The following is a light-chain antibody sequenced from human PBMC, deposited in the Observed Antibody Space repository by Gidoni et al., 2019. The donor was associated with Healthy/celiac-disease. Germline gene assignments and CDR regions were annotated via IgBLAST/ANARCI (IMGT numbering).Light chain of an antibody. J-gene: IGKJ4*01. CDR2: LGS. CDR3: MQALQTPRA. CDR1: QSLLHSNGYNY. V-gene: IGKV2-28*01. Sequence: DIVMTQSPLSLPVTPGEPASISCRSSQSLLHSNGYNYLDWDLQKPGQSPQLLIYLGSNRASGVPDRFSGSGSGTDFTLKIRRVEAEDVGVYYCMQALQTPRAFGGGTKVEIK.